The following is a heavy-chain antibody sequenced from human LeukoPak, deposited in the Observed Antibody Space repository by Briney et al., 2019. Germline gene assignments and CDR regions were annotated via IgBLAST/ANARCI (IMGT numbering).Heavy chain of an antibody. CDR1: GFNFSGCA. CDR3: TRDSGTYNWLDP. Sequence: PGGSLKLSCAASGFNFSGCAIHWVRQSSGKGLEWVVHIDKKDNFHATAYAASVQGRFSISRDDSKNTAFLHMNSLKTEDMALYYCTRDSGTYNWLDPWGQGTLVTVSS. CDR2: IDKKDNFHAT. V-gene: IGHV3-73*01. J-gene: IGHJ5*02. D-gene: IGHD1-26*01.